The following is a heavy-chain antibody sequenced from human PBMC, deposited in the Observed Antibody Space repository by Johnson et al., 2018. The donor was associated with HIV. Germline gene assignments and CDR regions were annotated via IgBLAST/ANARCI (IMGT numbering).Heavy chain of an antibody. V-gene: IGHV3-11*04. Sequence: QVQLVESGGGLVQPGGSLRLSCAASGFTFHDSYMSWIRQAPGKGLEWISYISGSGGTMYSADSVKGRFTISRNNANNSLHLQMNNLRAEDTAVYFCATVWRNEGLHSFDTWGQGTVVTVSS. J-gene: IGHJ3*02. CDR3: ATVWRNEGLHSFDT. CDR1: GFTFHDSY. D-gene: IGHD1-1*01. CDR2: ISGSGGTM.